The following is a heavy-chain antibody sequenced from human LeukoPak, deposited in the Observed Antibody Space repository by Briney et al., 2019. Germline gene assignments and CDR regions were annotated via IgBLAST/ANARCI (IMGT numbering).Heavy chain of an antibody. D-gene: IGHD3-9*01. Sequence: SETLSLTCTVSGGSISSGDYYWSWIRQPPGKGLEWIGYIYYSGSTYYNPSLKSRVTISVDTSKNQFSLKLSSVIAADTAVYYCARERVGYDILTGYYKDAFDIWGQGTMVTVSS. V-gene: IGHV4-30-4*01. CDR3: ARERVGYDILTGYYKDAFDI. J-gene: IGHJ3*02. CDR1: GGSISSGDYY. CDR2: IYYSGST.